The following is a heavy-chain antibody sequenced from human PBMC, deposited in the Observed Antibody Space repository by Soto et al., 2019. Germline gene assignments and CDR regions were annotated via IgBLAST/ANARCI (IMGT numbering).Heavy chain of an antibody. D-gene: IGHD2-2*01. Sequence: SETLSLTCTVSGGSISSGGYYWSWIRQHPGNGLEWIGYIYYSGSTYYNPSLKSRVTISVDTSKNQFSLKLSSVTAADTAVYYCAREFCSSTSCYAGGWFDPWGQGTLVTVS. CDR1: GGSISSGGYY. CDR2: IYYSGST. CDR3: AREFCSSTSCYAGGWFDP. V-gene: IGHV4-31*03. J-gene: IGHJ5*02.